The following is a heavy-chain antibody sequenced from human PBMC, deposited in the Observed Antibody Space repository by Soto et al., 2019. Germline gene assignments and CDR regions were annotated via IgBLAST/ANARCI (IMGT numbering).Heavy chain of an antibody. D-gene: IGHD1-26*01. CDR3: ARDRVGPYYYYYGMDV. CDR2: ISYDGSNK. J-gene: IGHJ6*02. V-gene: IGHV3-30-3*01. Sequence: GGSLRLSCAASGFTFSSYAMHWFRQAPGKGLEWVAVISYDGSNKYYADSVKGRFTISRDNSKNTLYLQMNSLRAEDTAVYYCARDRVGPYYYYYGMDVWGQGTTVTVSS. CDR1: GFTFSSYA.